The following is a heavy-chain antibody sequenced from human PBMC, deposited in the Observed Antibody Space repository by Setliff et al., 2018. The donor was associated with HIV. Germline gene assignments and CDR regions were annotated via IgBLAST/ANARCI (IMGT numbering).Heavy chain of an antibody. J-gene: IGHJ2*01. CDR1: GGSLSGYY. V-gene: IGHV4-34*01. CDR3: AREGGQGYSGSGSFYHRNFDL. CDR2: INQSGNT. D-gene: IGHD3-10*01. Sequence: ETLSLTCAVYGGSLSGYYWSWIRQSPGRGLEWIGEINQSGNTNFNPSLKSRLIISVDTSKSQFSLKLTSVTAADAALYYCAREGGQGYSGSGSFYHRNFDLWGRGTLVTVSS.